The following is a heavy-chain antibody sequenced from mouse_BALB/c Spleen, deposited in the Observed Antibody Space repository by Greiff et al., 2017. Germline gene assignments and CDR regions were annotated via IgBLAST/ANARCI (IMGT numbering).Heavy chain of an antibody. CDR2: ISYSGST. J-gene: IGHJ4*01. V-gene: IGHV3-2*02. D-gene: IGHD3-3*01. CDR3: ARQGPLAMDY. Sequence: VQLKESGPGLVKPSQSLSLTCTVTGYSITSDYAWNWIRQFPGNKLEWMGYISYSGSTSYNPSLKSRISITRDTSKNQFFLQLNSVTTEDTATYYCARQGPLAMDYWGQGTSVTVSS. CDR1: GYSITSDYA.